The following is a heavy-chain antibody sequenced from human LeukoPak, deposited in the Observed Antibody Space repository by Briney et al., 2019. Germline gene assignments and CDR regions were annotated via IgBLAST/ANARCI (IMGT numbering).Heavy chain of an antibody. CDR1: GFTFSDYG. D-gene: IGHD4-17*01. CDR2: ISYDGSTK. Sequence: GRSLRLSCAASGFTFSDYGMHWVRQAPGKGLEWVAVISYDGSTKYYADSVKGRFTISRDNAKNSLYLQMNSLRAEDTAVYYCARVTGDYGALYFDYWGQGTLVTVSS. J-gene: IGHJ4*02. CDR3: ARVTGDYGALYFDY. V-gene: IGHV3-30*03.